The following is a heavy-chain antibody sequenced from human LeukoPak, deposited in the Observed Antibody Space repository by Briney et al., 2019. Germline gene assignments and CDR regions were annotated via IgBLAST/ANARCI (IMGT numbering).Heavy chain of an antibody. CDR3: ARGSTLSSGWIFHY. CDR2: IYYSGTT. Sequence: SETLSLTCTVSGDSILTITYYWGWIRQPPGKGLEWIGSIYYSGTTHYNPSLKSRVTISVDTSENQFSLELHSVTAADTAVYYCARGSTLSSGWIFHYWGQGTLVTVSS. D-gene: IGHD6-19*01. J-gene: IGHJ4*02. CDR1: GDSILTITYY. V-gene: IGHV4-39*01.